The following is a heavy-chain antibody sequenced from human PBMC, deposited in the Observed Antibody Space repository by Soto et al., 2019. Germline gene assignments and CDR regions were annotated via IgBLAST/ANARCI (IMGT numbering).Heavy chain of an antibody. D-gene: IGHD2-15*01. CDR1: GYTFTDYY. Sequence: QVQLVQSGAEVKKPGASVKVSCKASGYTFTDYYIHWVRQAPGQGLEWMGWINPKSGGTNYAQRFQGWVTMTRDTSISTAYMELSRQRSDDTAVYYWARGGRAYCSGGDCLNTNGFDPWGQGTLVTVSS. CDR3: ARGGRAYCSGGDCLNTNGFDP. CDR2: INPKSGGT. V-gene: IGHV1-2*04. J-gene: IGHJ5*02.